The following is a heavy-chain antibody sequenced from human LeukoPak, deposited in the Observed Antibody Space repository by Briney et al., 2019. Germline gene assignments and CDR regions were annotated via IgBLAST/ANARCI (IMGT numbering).Heavy chain of an antibody. V-gene: IGHV3-30*02. J-gene: IGHJ6*03. CDR1: GLTFSNYG. D-gene: IGHD3-16*01. Sequence: PGGSLRLSCVASGLTFSNYGMHWVRQAPGKGLEWVAFIRYDGSNKYYADSVKGQFTISRDNSKNTLYLQMNSLMSEYTAVYYCAIVTVLYGYYYYYYMDVWGKGTTVTVSS. CDR2: IRYDGSNK. CDR3: AIVTVLYGYYYYYYMDV.